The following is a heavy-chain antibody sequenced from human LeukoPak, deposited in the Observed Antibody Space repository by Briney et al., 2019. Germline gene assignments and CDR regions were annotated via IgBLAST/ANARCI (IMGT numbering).Heavy chain of an antibody. CDR3: ARDPVVGVLGGYYFDY. V-gene: IGHV3-21*01. CDR1: GFTFSSYS. D-gene: IGHD1-26*01. CDR2: ISSSSSYI. Sequence: KAGGSLRLSCAASGFTFSSYSVNWVRQAPGKGLEWVSSISSSSSYIYYADSVKGRFTISRDNAKNSLYLQMNSLRAEDTAVYYCARDPVVGVLGGYYFDYWGQGTLVTVSS. J-gene: IGHJ4*02.